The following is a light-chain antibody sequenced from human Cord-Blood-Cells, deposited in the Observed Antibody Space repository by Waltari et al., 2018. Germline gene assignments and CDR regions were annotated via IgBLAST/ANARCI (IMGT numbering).Light chain of an antibody. CDR1: QSISSY. Sequence: DIQMTQSPSSLSASVGDRVTITCRASQSISSYLNWYQQKPRKAPKLLIYAASSLQSGVPSRFSGSGSGTDFTLTISSLQPEDFATYYCQQSYSTLYSFGQGTNLEIK. CDR2: AAS. CDR3: QQSYSTLYS. J-gene: IGKJ2*03. V-gene: IGKV1-39*01.